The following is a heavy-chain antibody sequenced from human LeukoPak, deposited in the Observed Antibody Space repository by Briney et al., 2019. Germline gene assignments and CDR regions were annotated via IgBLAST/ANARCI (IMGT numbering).Heavy chain of an antibody. CDR1: GVTFSNFG. V-gene: IGHV3-30*02. CDR2: IRYDGSIK. CDR3: AKDTVKVSTIRRVPHYMDV. D-gene: IGHD5/OR15-5a*01. J-gene: IGHJ6*03. Sequence: GGSLRLSCAASGVTFSNFGMHWVRRAPGKGLQWVAFIRYDGSIKYYADSVKGRFTISRDNSKNTLYLQMNSLRAEDTAVYYCAKDTVKVSTIRRVPHYMDVWGKGTTVTISS.